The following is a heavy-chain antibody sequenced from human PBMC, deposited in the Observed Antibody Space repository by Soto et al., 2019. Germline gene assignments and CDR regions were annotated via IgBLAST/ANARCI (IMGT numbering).Heavy chain of an antibody. J-gene: IGHJ6*02. CDR3: ARDMRYSHGMDV. Sequence: QVQLQESGPGLLKPSETLSLTCPVSGGSIIIYYWSWIRQPAGKGLEWIGRIYTSGSTNYNPSLKSRVTMSVDTSKNQFSLKLSSVTAADTAVYYCARDMRYSHGMDVWGQGTTVTVSS. D-gene: IGHD6-13*01. CDR2: IYTSGST. CDR1: GGSIIIYY. V-gene: IGHV4-4*07.